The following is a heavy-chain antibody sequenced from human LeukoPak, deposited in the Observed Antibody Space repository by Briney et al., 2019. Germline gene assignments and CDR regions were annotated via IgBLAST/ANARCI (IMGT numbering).Heavy chain of an antibody. CDR2: INHSGST. J-gene: IGHJ5*02. Sequence: SETLSLTCTVSGGSISSSSYYWGWIRQPPGKGLEWIGEINHSGSTNYNPSLKSRVTISVDTSKNQFSLKLSSVTAADTAVYYCARGRRDYGDYVPYVTPNRNWFDPWGQGTLVTVSS. CDR3: ARGRRDYGDYVPYVTPNRNWFDP. D-gene: IGHD4-17*01. V-gene: IGHV4-39*07. CDR1: GGSISSSSYY.